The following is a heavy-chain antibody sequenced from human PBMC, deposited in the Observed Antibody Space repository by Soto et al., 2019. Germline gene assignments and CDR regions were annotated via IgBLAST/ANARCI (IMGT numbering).Heavy chain of an antibody. CDR1: GFTFSSYD. CDR2: IGTAGDT. CDR3: ARDQWQLVGIYYYYYGMDV. V-gene: IGHV3-13*01. D-gene: IGHD6-6*01. Sequence: EVQLVESGGGLVQPGGSLRLSCAASGFTFSSYDMHWVRQATGKGLEWVSAIGTAGDTYYPGSVKGRFTISRENAKNSLYLQMNRLRAEDTAVYYCARDQWQLVGIYYYYYGMDVWGQGTTVTVSS. J-gene: IGHJ6*02.